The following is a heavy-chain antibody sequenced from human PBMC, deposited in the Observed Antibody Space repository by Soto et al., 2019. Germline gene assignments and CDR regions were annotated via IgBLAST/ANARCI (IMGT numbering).Heavy chain of an antibody. D-gene: IGHD5-12*01. Sequence: PGGSLRLSCAASGFTFSSYGMHWVRQAPGKGLEWVAVISYDGSNKYYADSVKGRFTISRDNSKNTLYLQMNSLRAEDTAVYYCAKEKEGRWLQFYLDYWGQGTLVTISS. CDR3: AKEKEGRWLQFYLDY. CDR1: GFTFSSYG. CDR2: ISYDGSNK. J-gene: IGHJ4*02. V-gene: IGHV3-30*18.